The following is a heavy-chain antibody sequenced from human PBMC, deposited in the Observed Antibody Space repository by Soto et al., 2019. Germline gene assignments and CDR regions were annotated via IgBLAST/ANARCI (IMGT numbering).Heavy chain of an antibody. CDR2: IKQDGSEK. CDR1: GFTFSSYW. CDR3: ARDEDILTGPYYGMDV. J-gene: IGHJ6*02. Sequence: GGSLRLSCAASGFTFSSYWMSWVRQAPGKGLEWVANIKQDGSEKYYVDSVKGRFTISRGNAKNSLYLQMNSLRAEDTAVYYCARDEDILTGPYYGMDVWGQGTTVTVSS. D-gene: IGHD3-9*01. V-gene: IGHV3-7*01.